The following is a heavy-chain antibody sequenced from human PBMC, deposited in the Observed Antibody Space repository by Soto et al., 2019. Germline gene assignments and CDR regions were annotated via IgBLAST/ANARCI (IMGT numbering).Heavy chain of an antibody. J-gene: IGHJ6*02. V-gene: IGHV4-39*01. D-gene: IGHD6-19*01. CDR1: GGSISSSSYY. Sequence: SETLSLTCTVSGGSISSSSYYWGWIRQPPGKGLEWIGSIYYSGSTYYNPSLKSRVTISVDTSKNQFSLKLSSVTAADTAVYYCARGLIAVDGMDVWGQGTTVAVSS. CDR3: ARGLIAVDGMDV. CDR2: IYYSGST.